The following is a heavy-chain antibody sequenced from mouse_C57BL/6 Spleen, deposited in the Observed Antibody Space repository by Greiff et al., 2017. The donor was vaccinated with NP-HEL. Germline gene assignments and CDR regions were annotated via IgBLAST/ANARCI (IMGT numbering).Heavy chain of an antibody. CDR2: IDPEDGDT. J-gene: IGHJ4*01. V-gene: IGHV14-1*01. Sequence: VQLKQSGAELVRPGASVKLSCTASGFNIKDYYMHWVKQRPEQGLEWIGRIDPEDGDTEYAPKFQGKATMTADTSSDTAYLQLSSLTSEDTAVYYCTTSTPVYAMDYWGQGTSVTVSS. CDR3: TTSTPVYAMDY. CDR1: GFNIKDYY.